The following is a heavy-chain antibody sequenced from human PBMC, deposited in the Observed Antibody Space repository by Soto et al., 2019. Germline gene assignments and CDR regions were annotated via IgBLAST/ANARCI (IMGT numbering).Heavy chain of an antibody. CDR2: ISGSGGST. J-gene: IGHJ4*02. CDR3: AKDGGYSNYRGGGLDY. Sequence: GGSLRLSCAASGFTFSSYAMSWVRQAPGKGLEWVSAISGSGGSTYYADSVKGRFTISRDNSKNTLYLQMNSLRAEDTAVYYCAKDGGYSNYRGGGLDYWGQGTLVTVSS. V-gene: IGHV3-23*01. CDR1: GFTFSSYA. D-gene: IGHD4-4*01.